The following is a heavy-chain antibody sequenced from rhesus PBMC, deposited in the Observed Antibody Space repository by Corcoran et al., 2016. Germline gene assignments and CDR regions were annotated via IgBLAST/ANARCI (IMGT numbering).Heavy chain of an antibody. Sequence: QVQLQESGPGLVKPSETLSLTCAVFGGSFRSYWWNWIRQPPGKGLEWIGEINGYRWRTNYNPSLNSRVTISNDVSKHQFSLKLTSVTAADTAVYYCTSPVRYRFDVWGPGVLVSVSS. V-gene: IGHV4-80*01. D-gene: IGHD3-9*01. CDR2: INGYRWRT. J-gene: IGHJ5-1*01. CDR1: GGSFRSYW. CDR3: TSPVRYRFDV.